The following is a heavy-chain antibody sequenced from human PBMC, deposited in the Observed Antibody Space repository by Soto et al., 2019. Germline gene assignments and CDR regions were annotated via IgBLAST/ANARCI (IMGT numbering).Heavy chain of an antibody. CDR1: GFTFSTYA. D-gene: IGHD1-1*01. Sequence: EVQLLESGGGLVQPGGSLRLSFAVSGFTFSTYAMNWVRQAPGKGLEWVSVISGSGDSTYYADSVKGRFTISRDNSKNTLYLQMNSLRVEDTAVYHCAKRATGTYFDYWGQGTLVTVSS. CDR3: AKRATGTYFDY. J-gene: IGHJ4*02. CDR2: ISGSGDST. V-gene: IGHV3-23*01.